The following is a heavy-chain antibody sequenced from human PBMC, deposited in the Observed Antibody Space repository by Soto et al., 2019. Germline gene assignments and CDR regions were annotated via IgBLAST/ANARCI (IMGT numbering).Heavy chain of an antibody. J-gene: IGHJ5*02. V-gene: IGHV1-18*01. CDR1: GYTFTSYG. CDR3: SLERGNADH. Sequence: QVQLVQSGAEVKKPGASVKVSCKASGYTFTSYGISWVRQAPGQGLEWMGWISAYNGNTNYAQKLQGRVTMTTDTTTSTADMERRSQRWADTAVHYCSLERGNADHWGQGTLVTVSS. CDR2: ISAYNGNT.